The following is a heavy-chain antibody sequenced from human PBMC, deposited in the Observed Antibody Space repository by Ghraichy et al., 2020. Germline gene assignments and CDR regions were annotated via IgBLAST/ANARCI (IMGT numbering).Heavy chain of an antibody. D-gene: IGHD4-23*01. CDR3: ARGSRVVRFYYYDGMDV. V-gene: IGHV3-48*02. Sequence: GGSLRPSCVGSGFSFSGYSMNWVRQSPGKGLEWVSYITSSGRNIFYADSVKGRFTISRDNAKNSLSLQMNRLRDEDTAVYYCARGSRVVRFYYYDGMDVWGQGTTVTVSS. J-gene: IGHJ6*02. CDR1: GFSFSGYS. CDR2: ITSSGRNI.